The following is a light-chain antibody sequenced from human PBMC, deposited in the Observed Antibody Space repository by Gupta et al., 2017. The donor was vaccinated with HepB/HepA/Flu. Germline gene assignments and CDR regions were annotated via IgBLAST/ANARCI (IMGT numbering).Light chain of an antibody. J-gene: IGLJ2*01. CDR2: EVS. CDR3: CSYAGSSTRVV. Sequence: QSALTQPASVSASPGQSITISCTGTSSDVGSYNLVFWYQPHQGKAPKLMIYEVSKRLSGVSNRFSGSRSGNTASLTISRLQTEDEADYYCCSYAGSSTRVVFGGGTKLTVL. V-gene: IGLV2-23*02. CDR1: SSDVGSYNL.